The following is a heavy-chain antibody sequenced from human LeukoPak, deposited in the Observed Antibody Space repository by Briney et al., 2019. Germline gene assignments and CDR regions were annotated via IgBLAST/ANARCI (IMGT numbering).Heavy chain of an antibody. CDR3: TTTHGHDPSPLFYYYYYYMDV. CDR2: IKSKTDGGTT. Sequence: GGSLRLSCAASGFTFSNAWMSWVRQAPGKGLEWVGRIKSKTDGGTTDYAAPVKGRFTISRDDSKNTLYLQMNSLKTEDTAVYYCTTTHGHDPSPLFYYYYYYMDVWGKGTTVTVSS. CDR1: GFTFSNAW. J-gene: IGHJ6*03. V-gene: IGHV3-15*01.